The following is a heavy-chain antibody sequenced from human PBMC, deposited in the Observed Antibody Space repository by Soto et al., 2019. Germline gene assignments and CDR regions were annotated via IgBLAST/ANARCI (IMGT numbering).Heavy chain of an antibody. CDR2: INPSGGGT. CDR1: GYTFTSYY. CDR3: AKSMSWFDGGSRYFDY. J-gene: IGHJ4*02. Sequence: ASVKVSCKASGYTFTSYYIHWVRQAPGQGLEWMGIINPSGGGTSGGSTTYAQKFQGRVTMTRDTSTSTVYMELSTLKSDDTAVYYCAKSMSWFDGGSRYFDYWGQGSLVTVSS. V-gene: IGHV1-46*01. D-gene: IGHD3-10*01.